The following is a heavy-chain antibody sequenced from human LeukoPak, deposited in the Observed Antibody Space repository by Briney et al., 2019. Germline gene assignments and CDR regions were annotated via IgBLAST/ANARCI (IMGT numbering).Heavy chain of an antibody. Sequence: KGLEWVSVIYSGGSTYYADSVKGRFTISRDNSKNTLYLQMNSLRAEDTAVYYCARDSGYWGQGTLVTVSS. CDR3: ARDSGY. V-gene: IGHV3-53*05. CDR2: IYSGGST. J-gene: IGHJ4*02.